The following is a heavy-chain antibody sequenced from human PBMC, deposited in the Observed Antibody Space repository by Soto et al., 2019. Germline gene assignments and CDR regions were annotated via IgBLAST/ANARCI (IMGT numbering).Heavy chain of an antibody. CDR1: GFTVSSNY. CDR2: IYSGGST. CDR3: ARAATLYYDILTGYYRGPYYYYGMDV. J-gene: IGHJ6*02. Sequence: PGWSLRLSCAASGFTVSSNYMSWVRQAPGKGLEWVSVIYSGGSTYYADSVKGRFTISRDNSKNTLYLQMNSLRAEDTAVYYCARAATLYYDILTGYYRGPYYYYGMDVWGQGTTVTVSS. V-gene: IGHV3-53*01. D-gene: IGHD3-9*01.